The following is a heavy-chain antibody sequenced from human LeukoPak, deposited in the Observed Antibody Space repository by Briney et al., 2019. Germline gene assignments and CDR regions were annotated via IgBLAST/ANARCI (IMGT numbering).Heavy chain of an antibody. CDR1: GYTFTGHY. J-gene: IGHJ6*03. V-gene: IGHV1-2*06. Sequence: GASVKVSCKASGYTFTGHYMHWVRQAPGQGLEWMGRINPNSGGTNYAQKFQGRVTTTRDTSISTAYMELSRLRSDDTAVYYCTRDWARREDWNYYYYYMDVWGKGTTVTVSS. CDR2: INPNSGGT. D-gene: IGHD1-1*01. CDR3: TRDWARREDWNYYYYYMDV.